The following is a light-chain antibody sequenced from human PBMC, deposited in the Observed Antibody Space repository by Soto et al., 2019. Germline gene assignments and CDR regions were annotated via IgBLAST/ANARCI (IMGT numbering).Light chain of an antibody. J-gene: IGLJ3*02. V-gene: IGLV2-14*01. Sequence: QSALTQPASVSGSPGQSITISCTGTSSDVGSYNYVSWYQQHPGKVPKLMIYEVSNRPSGVSNRFSGSKSGNTASLTISGLQAEDVANYYCSSYTSLSTRVFGGETKLTVL. CDR1: SSDVGSYNY. CDR3: SSYTSLSTRV. CDR2: EVS.